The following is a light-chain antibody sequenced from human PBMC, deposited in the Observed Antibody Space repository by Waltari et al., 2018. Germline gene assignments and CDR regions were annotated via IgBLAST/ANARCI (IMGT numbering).Light chain of an antibody. J-gene: IGKJ4*01. Sequence: EIVLTQSPATLSLSPGQRATLSCSASESIASHLAWFRQKPGQPPRLLIYDASTRATGIPARFSGSGFGTDFTLTISSLEPEDFAVYFCQQGSMWPLTFGGGTTVEIK. CDR3: QQGSMWPLT. CDR1: ESIASH. CDR2: DAS. V-gene: IGKV3-11*01.